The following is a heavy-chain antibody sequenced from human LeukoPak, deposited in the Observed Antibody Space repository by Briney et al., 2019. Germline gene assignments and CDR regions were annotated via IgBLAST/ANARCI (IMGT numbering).Heavy chain of an antibody. D-gene: IGHD4-11*01. Sequence: ASVKFSCKASGYSFTGYYMHWVRQAPGQGLEWMGWINPDSGGTNYAQKFQGRVTMTRDTSITTAYMELSRLSSDDTALYYCASGYSDYADYYNYYMDVWGKGTTVTVSS. CDR1: GYSFTGYY. J-gene: IGHJ6*03. V-gene: IGHV1-2*02. CDR3: ASGYSDYADYYNYYMDV. CDR2: INPDSGGT.